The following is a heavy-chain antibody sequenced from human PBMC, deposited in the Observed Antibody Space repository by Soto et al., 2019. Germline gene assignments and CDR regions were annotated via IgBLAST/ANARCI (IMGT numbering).Heavy chain of an antibody. Sequence: SETLSLTCTVPGGSISSYYWSWIRQPPGTGLEWIGYIYYSGSTNYNPSLKSRVTISVDTSKNQFSLKLSSVTAADTAVYYCARGARDSSGASPWFDPLGQGTLVTVSS. V-gene: IGHV4-59*01. CDR1: GGSISSYY. J-gene: IGHJ5*02. D-gene: IGHD3-22*01. CDR2: IYYSGST. CDR3: ARGARDSSGASPWFDP.